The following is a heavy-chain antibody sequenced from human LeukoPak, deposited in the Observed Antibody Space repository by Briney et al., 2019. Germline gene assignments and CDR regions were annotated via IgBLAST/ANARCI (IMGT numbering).Heavy chain of an antibody. V-gene: IGHV4-61*02. D-gene: IGHD5-24*01. Sequence: SETLSLTCAVSGGSINSGSYYWTWIRQPAGKGLEWIGRVYTSGSTNYNPSLKSRVTISVDKSKNQFSLKLSSVTAADTAVYYCARGIKYWGQGILVTVSS. J-gene: IGHJ4*02. CDR3: ARGIKY. CDR1: GGSINSGSYY. CDR2: VYTSGST.